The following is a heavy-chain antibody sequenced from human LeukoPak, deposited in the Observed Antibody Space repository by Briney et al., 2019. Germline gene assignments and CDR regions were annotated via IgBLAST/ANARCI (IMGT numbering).Heavy chain of an antibody. CDR1: GGSISSGSYY. V-gene: IGHV4-61*02. J-gene: IGHJ5*02. Sequence: SETLSLTCTVSGGSISSGSYYWSWIRQPAGKGLEWIGRIYTSGSTNYNPSLKSRVTISVDTSKNQFSLKLSSVTAADTAVYYCARVHSSWFGELLESFDPWGQGTLVTVSS. CDR2: IYTSGST. D-gene: IGHD3-10*01. CDR3: ARVHSSWFGELLESFDP.